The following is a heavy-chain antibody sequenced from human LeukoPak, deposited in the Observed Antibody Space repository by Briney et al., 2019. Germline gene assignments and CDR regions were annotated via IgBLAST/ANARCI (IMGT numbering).Heavy chain of an antibody. J-gene: IGHJ6*03. D-gene: IGHD4-17*01. CDR1: GGSINSGDFY. CDR2: IYNSGTT. V-gene: IGHV4-31*03. CDR3: ARVDYGDYHYHMDV. Sequence: SETLSLTCTVSGGSINSGDFYWRWIRQHPEKGLELIGYIYNSGTTYYTPSLKSRVTISIDTSKNQFSLKLSSVTAADTAMYYCARVDYGDYHYHMDVWGKGTTVTVSS.